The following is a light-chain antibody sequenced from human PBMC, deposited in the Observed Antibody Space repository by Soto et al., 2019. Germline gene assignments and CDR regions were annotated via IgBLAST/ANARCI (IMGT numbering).Light chain of an antibody. Sequence: DIQMTQSPSSLSASVGDRVTITCRASQGISNYLPWYQQRPGQVPKLLIYGAFTLQSGVPSRFSGSGSGTDFTLTISSLQPEDVATYYCQKYNSAPYAFGQGTKLEIK. CDR2: GAF. CDR3: QKYNSAPYA. J-gene: IGKJ2*01. V-gene: IGKV1-27*01. CDR1: QGISNY.